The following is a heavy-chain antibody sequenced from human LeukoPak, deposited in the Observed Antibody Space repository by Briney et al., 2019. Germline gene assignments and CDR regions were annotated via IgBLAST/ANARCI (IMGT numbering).Heavy chain of an antibody. CDR2: ISGSGGST. D-gene: IGHD1-26*01. Sequence: PGGSLRLSCAASGFTFSSYGMSWVRQAPGRGLEWVSAISGSGGSTYYADSVKGRFTISRDNSKNTLSLQMNSLRAEDTAVYYCAKDPYSGSYFDYWGQGTLVTVSS. CDR3: AKDPYSGSYFDY. CDR1: GFTFSSYG. V-gene: IGHV3-23*01. J-gene: IGHJ4*02.